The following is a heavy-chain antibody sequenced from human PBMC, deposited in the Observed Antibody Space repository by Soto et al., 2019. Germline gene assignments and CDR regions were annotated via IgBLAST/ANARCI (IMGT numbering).Heavy chain of an antibody. V-gene: IGHV1-18*04. CDR2: VSGYNGNT. Sequence: QVQLVQSGAAVKKPGASVRVSCKASGYTFTNYGISWVRQAPGQGLEWMGWVSGYNGNTNYAQKLWGRVTMTTDTSTSTAYMELRTLTSDDTAVYYCARDECSNGFDSWCQVTLVTVSS. D-gene: IGHD3-3*01. CDR1: GYTFTNYG. J-gene: IGHJ5*01. CDR3: ARDECSNGFDS.